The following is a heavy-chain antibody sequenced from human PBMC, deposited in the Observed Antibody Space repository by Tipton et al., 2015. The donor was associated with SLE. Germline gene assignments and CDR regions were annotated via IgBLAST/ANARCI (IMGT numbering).Heavy chain of an antibody. CDR1: GFSISSSSYT. Sequence: TLSLTCTVSGFSISSSSYTWGWIRQPPGKGLEWIGYIHYSGSTNYNPSLKSRVTISVDTSNNQFSLKLSSVTAADTAVYYCARDVYCSGGSCFDWYFDLWGRGTLVTVSS. CDR2: IHYSGST. V-gene: IGHV4-61*01. D-gene: IGHD2-15*01. J-gene: IGHJ2*01. CDR3: ARDVYCSGGSCFDWYFDL.